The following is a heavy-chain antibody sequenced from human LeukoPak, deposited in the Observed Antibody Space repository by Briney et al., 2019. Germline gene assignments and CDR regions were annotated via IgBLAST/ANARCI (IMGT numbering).Heavy chain of an antibody. V-gene: IGHV3-21*01. D-gene: IGHD1-26*01. Sequence: GGSLRLSCAASGFTFSSYWMSWVRQAPGKGLEWVSSISSSSSYIYYADSVKGRFTISRDNAKNSLYLQMNSLRAEDTAVYYCARDRRGSYSDAFDIWGQGTMVTVSS. CDR2: ISSSSSYI. CDR1: GFTFSSYW. J-gene: IGHJ3*02. CDR3: ARDRRGSYSDAFDI.